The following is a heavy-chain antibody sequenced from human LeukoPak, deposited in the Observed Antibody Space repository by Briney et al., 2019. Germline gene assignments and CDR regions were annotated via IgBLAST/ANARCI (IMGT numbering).Heavy chain of an antibody. D-gene: IGHD2-21*02. CDR1: GFTXSSYA. CDR2: ISYEGSNK. CDR3: AKVAKGNIVVVTALDY. Sequence: GGSLGLSCAASGFTXSSYAMHWVRQXPGKGLECVAIISYEGSNKFYADSVKGRFTISRDNSKNTLYLQMSSLGPEDTAMYYCAKVAKGNIVVVTALDYWGQGTLVTVFS. V-gene: IGHV3-30*18. J-gene: IGHJ4*02.